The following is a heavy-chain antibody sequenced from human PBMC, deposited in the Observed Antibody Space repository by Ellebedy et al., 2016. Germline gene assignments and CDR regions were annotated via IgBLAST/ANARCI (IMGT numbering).Heavy chain of an antibody. D-gene: IGHD6-19*01. CDR2: IYYSGST. V-gene: IGHV4-59*08. Sequence: SETLSLTCTVSGGSISSYYWSWIRQPPGKGLEWIGYIYYSGSTNYNPSLKSRVTISVDTSKNQFSLKLSSVTAADTAVYYCATRILAVALNGFDIWGRGTVVTVSS. CDR3: ATRILAVALNGFDI. CDR1: GGSISSYY. J-gene: IGHJ3*02.